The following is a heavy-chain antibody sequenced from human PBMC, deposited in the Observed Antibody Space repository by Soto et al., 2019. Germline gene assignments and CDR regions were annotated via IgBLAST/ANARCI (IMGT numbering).Heavy chain of an antibody. J-gene: IGHJ4*02. CDR1: GFTFSDHY. Sequence: PGGSLSLSCAASGFTFSDHYMSCIRQAPGKGLEWIGYSSNIGSFTRYADSVKGRFSISRDNAKNSLYLQINSLRGDDTAIYYCVRSGDDYNLLDYWGQGTPVTVSS. V-gene: IGHV3-11*06. CDR2: SSNIGSFT. CDR3: VRSGDDYNLLDY. D-gene: IGHD4-4*01.